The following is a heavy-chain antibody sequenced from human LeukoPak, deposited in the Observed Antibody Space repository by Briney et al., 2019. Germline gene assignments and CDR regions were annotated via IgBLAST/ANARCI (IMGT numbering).Heavy chain of an antibody. CDR2: ISASGGST. V-gene: IGHV3-23*01. CDR3: ARRYSSGSFDY. D-gene: IGHD6-19*01. CDR1: GFTFFSYG. Sequence: GGSLRLSCAASGFTFFSYGMSWVRQAPGEGLEWVSAISASGGSTYYADSVKGRFTISRDNAKNSLYLQMNSLRAEDTAVYYCARRYSSGSFDYWGQGTLVTASS. J-gene: IGHJ4*02.